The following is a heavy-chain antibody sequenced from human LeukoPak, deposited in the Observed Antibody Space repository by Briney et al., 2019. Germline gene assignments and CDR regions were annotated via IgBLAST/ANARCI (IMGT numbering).Heavy chain of an antibody. D-gene: IGHD6-19*01. CDR1: GYTFSNYG. Sequence: ASVKVSCKASGYTFSNYGISRVRQAPGLGLEWMGWTSYNGNTNYAQKFQDRVTMATDTSTTTAYMELRSLESDDTAVYYCARHSGSGWQALGYWGQGTLVTVSS. J-gene: IGHJ4*02. CDR2: TSYNGNT. CDR3: ARHSGSGWQALGY. V-gene: IGHV1-18*04.